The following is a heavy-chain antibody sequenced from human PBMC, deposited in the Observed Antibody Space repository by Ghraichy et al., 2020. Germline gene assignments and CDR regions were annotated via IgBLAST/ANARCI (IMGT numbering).Heavy chain of an antibody. Sequence: GGSLRLSCAASGFTFDDYAMHWVRQAPGKGLEWVSGISWNSGSIGYADSVKGRFTISRDNAKNSLYLQMNSLRAEDTALYYCAKDIGIVVVDHAFDIWGQGTMVTVSS. CDR3: AKDIGIVVVDHAFDI. CDR1: GFTFDDYA. CDR2: ISWNSGSI. D-gene: IGHD3-22*01. J-gene: IGHJ3*02. V-gene: IGHV3-9*01.